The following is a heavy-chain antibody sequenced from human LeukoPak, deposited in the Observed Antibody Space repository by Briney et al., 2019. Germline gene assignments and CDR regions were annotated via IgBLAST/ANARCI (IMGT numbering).Heavy chain of an antibody. Sequence: ASVKVSCKASGGTFSSYAISWVRQAPGQGLEWMGGIIPIFGTANYAQKFQGRVTITRNTSISTAYMELSSLRSEDTAVYYCARGGGYSGYDVNGGPLTMDVWGKGTTVTVSS. V-gene: IGHV1-69*05. CDR3: ARGGGYSGYDVNGGPLTMDV. D-gene: IGHD5-12*01. CDR2: IIPIFGTA. CDR1: GGTFSSYA. J-gene: IGHJ6*03.